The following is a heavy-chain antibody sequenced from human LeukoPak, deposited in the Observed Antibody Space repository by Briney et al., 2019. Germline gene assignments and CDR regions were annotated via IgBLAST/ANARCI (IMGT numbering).Heavy chain of an antibody. D-gene: IGHD3-22*01. CDR1: GYTFTSYA. J-gene: IGHJ2*01. Sequence: ASVKVSCKASGYTFTSYAMNWVRQAPGQGLEWMGWINTNTGNPTYAQGFTGRFVFSLDTSVSTAYLQISSLKAEDTAVYYCAREGPRDYYDRYFDLWGRGTLVTVSS. CDR2: INTNTGNP. CDR3: AREGPRDYYDRYFDL. V-gene: IGHV7-4-1*02.